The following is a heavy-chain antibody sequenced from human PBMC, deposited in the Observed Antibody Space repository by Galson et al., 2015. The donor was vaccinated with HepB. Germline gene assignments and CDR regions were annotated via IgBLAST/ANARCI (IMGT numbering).Heavy chain of an antibody. CDR1: GFTFGKYW. Sequence: SLRLSCAVSGFTFGKYWMSWVRQAPGKGLEWVANIKQNGTQTNYLDSVKGRFIISRDNSQSLLHLQMDNLRVEDTAVYYCARDERRMWNKWGHGTLVTVSS. CDR2: IKQNGTQT. D-gene: IGHD1/OR15-1a*01. V-gene: IGHV3-7*03. CDR3: ARDERRMWNK. J-gene: IGHJ4*01.